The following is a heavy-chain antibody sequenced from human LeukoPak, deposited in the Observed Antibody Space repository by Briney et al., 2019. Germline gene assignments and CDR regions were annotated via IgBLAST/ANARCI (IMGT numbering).Heavy chain of an antibody. CDR1: GGSFSGYY. CDR3: ARVGNYYGSGSYYTTRYYFDY. D-gene: IGHD3-10*01. Sequence: SETLSLTCAVYGGSFSGYYWSWIRKPPGKGQDWIGEMNHSGSTNYNPSLKSRVTISVDTSKNQFSLKLSSVTAADSAVYYCARVGNYYGSGSYYTTRYYFDYWGQGTLVTVSS. CDR2: MNHSGST. J-gene: IGHJ4*02. V-gene: IGHV4-34*01.